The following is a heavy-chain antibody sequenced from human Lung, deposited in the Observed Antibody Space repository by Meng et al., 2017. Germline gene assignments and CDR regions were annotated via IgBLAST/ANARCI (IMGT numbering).Heavy chain of an antibody. D-gene: IGHD6-13*01. CDR3: ARGRYSSSSAVVDY. V-gene: IGHV3-33*01. CDR2: IWYDGSNK. J-gene: IGHJ4*02. CDR1: GFTFSSYG. Sequence: QVQRVESGGGVGERGRSLRRSGAASGFTFSSYGRHWVRQAPGKGLEWVAVIWYDGSNKYYADSVKGRFTISRDNSKNTLYLQMNSLRAEDTAVYYCARGRYSSSSAVVDYWGQGTLVTVSS.